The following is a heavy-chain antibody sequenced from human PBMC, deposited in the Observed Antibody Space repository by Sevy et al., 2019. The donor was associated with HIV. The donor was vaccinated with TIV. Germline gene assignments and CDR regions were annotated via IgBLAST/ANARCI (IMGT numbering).Heavy chain of an antibody. Sequence: GGSLRLSCAASGITFSSHAMHWVRQAPGKGLEWVTIISHDGSNKYYADSVKGRITISRDNSKNTLYLQMNSLGAEDTAVYYCARADYGDYSGEFDYWGQGTLVTVSS. CDR3: ARADYGDYSGEFDY. CDR1: GITFSSHA. D-gene: IGHD4-17*01. V-gene: IGHV3-30-3*01. J-gene: IGHJ4*02. CDR2: ISHDGSNK.